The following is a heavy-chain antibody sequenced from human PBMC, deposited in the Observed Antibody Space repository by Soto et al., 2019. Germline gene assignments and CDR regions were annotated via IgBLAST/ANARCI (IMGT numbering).Heavy chain of an antibody. V-gene: IGHV2-5*02. CDR2: IYWDDDK. J-gene: IGHJ4*02. D-gene: IGHD4-17*01. CDR1: GLSLSTSGVG. Sequence: QITLKESGPTLVKPTQTLTLTCTFSGLSLSTSGVGVGWIRQPPGKALEWLARIYWDDDKRYSPSQKSKLTITKDTSKNQVVLTMTNLDPVDTATYYCAHGHYDYGGPFSDYWGQGTLVTGSS. CDR3: AHGHYDYGGPFSDY.